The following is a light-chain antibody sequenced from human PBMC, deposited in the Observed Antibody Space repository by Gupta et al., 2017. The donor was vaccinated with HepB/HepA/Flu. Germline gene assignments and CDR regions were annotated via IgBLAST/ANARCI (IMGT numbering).Light chain of an antibody. CDR2: CAS. V-gene: IGKV3-20*01. J-gene: IGKJ1*01. CDR1: QRVSSSY. Sequence: VLSQSPGTLSLSPGERATLSCRASQRVSSSYLAWYQQKPGQAPRLLIYCASSRATGVPDRFSGSGSGTDFTLTISRLEPEDFAVYYCQQYSSSPQTFGQGTKVEIK. CDR3: QQYSSSPQT.